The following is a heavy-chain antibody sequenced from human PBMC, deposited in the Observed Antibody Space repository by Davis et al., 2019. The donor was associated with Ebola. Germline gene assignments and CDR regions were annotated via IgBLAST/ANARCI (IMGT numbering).Heavy chain of an antibody. J-gene: IGHJ4*02. D-gene: IGHD2-15*01. CDR2: ISTNEDHT. CDR3: ARYCHYTDCSYFDC. V-gene: IGHV3-23*01. CDR1: GFTFISYD. Sequence: ESLKISCAASGFTFISYDMSWVRQVPGKGLEGGSTISTNEDHTHYSDSVKGRFTISRDNSKNTLYLQMNSLRAEDTATYYCARYCHYTDCSYFDCWGQGTMVAVSS.